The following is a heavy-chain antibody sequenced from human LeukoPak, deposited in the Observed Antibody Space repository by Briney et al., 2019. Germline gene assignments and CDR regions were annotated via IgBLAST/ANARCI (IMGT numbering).Heavy chain of an antibody. Sequence: GGSLRLSCAASGFTFSSYSMNWVRQASGTGLEWVSSISSSSSYIYYADSVKGRFTISRDNAKNSLYLQMNSLRAEDTAVYYCASSLTYYYGSGSYSDYWGQGTLVTVSS. V-gene: IGHV3-21*01. CDR2: ISSSSSYI. J-gene: IGHJ4*02. D-gene: IGHD3-10*01. CDR3: ASSLTYYYGSGSYSDY. CDR1: GFTFSSYS.